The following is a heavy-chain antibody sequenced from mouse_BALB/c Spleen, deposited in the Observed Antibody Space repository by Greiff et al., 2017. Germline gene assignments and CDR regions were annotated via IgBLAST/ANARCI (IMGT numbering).Heavy chain of an antibody. CDR1: GFTFTDYY. J-gene: IGHJ1*01. CDR3: ARDKLGRWYFDV. Sequence: EVKLMESGGGLVQPGGSLRLSCATSGFTFTDYYMSWVRQPPGKALEWLGFIRNKANGYTTEYSASVKGRFTISRDNSQSILYLQMNTLRAEDSATYYCARDKLGRWYFDVWGAGTTVTVAS. D-gene: IGHD4-1*01. V-gene: IGHV7-3*02. CDR2: IRNKANGYTT.